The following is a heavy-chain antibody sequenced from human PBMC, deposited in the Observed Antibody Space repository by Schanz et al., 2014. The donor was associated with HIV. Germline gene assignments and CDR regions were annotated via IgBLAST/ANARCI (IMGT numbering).Heavy chain of an antibody. CDR3: ARGSWYSGGWHDDYNYYDVDV. Sequence: EVQLLESGGGLVQPGGSLRLSCAASGFSLSGYGMNWVRQAPGKGLEWVSSISSTTTFLHYSDSVKGRFTISRDNANNSLSLQINSLRAEDTAVYFCARGSWYSGGWHDDYNYYDVDVWGQGTTVIVSS. V-gene: IGHV3-21*01. CDR2: ISSTTTFL. D-gene: IGHD6-19*01. CDR1: GFSLSGYG. J-gene: IGHJ6*02.